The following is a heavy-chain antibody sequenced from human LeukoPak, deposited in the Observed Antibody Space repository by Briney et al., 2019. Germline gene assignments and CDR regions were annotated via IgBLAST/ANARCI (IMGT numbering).Heavy chain of an antibody. Sequence: ASVKVSCKASGYTFAGYYVHWVRQAPGQGLEWMGWINPNSGGTNYAQKFQGRVTMTRDTSISTAYMELSRLRSDDTAVYYCAREGLDIVATRGFDYWGQGTLVTVSS. D-gene: IGHD5-12*01. J-gene: IGHJ4*02. CDR1: GYTFAGYY. CDR3: AREGLDIVATRGFDY. CDR2: INPNSGGT. V-gene: IGHV1-2*02.